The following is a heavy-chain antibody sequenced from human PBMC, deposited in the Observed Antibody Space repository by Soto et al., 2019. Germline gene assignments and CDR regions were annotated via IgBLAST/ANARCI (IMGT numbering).Heavy chain of an antibody. Sequence: SETLSLTSTVSGGSISSGDYYWSWIRQPPGKGLEWIGYIYYSGSTYYNPSLKSRVTISVDTSKNQFSLKLSSVTAADTAVYYCARRKRYGGYALDWGQGTLVTVAS. CDR2: IYYSGST. CDR3: ARRKRYGGYALD. V-gene: IGHV4-30-4*01. CDR1: GGSISSGDYY. J-gene: IGHJ4*02. D-gene: IGHD5-12*01.